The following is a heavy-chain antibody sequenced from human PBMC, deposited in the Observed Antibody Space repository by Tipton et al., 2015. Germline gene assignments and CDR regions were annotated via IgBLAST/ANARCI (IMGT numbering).Heavy chain of an antibody. Sequence: TLSLTCSVSDVSISGYYCSWIRQTPGKGLAWIGYIYYTGSTKYNPSLKSRLSMSVDTSKNQFSLKLTSVTAADTAVYYCARESSDQQLADAFDIWGPGTAVTVS. CDR3: ARESSDQQLADAFDI. V-gene: IGHV4-59*01. J-gene: IGHJ3*02. D-gene: IGHD6-13*01. CDR2: IYYTGST. CDR1: DVSISGYY.